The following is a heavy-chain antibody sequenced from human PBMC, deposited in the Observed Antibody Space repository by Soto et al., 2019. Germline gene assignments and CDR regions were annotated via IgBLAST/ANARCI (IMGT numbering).Heavy chain of an antibody. Sequence: EVQLVESGGGLVKPGGSLRLSCAASGFIFSSYTMNWVRQAPGKGLEWVSSISASSTYIYYADSLKGRFTISRDNAYNSLYLQINSLRAEDTAVYYCARGWLRDPWMFWGRGTVVTVSS. V-gene: IGHV3-21*01. CDR1: GFIFSSYT. CDR2: ISASSTYI. J-gene: IGHJ4*02. D-gene: IGHD5-12*01. CDR3: ARGWLRDPWMF.